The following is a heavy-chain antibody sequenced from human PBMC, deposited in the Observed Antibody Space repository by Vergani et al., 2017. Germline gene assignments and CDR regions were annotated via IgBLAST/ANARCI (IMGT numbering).Heavy chain of an antibody. CDR3: ARGWSGYSTSWFFEY. J-gene: IGHJ4*02. D-gene: IGHD6-13*01. CDR1: GYTFAGYN. CDR2: INPNSGGT. Sequence: QVQLVQSGAEVKKPGASVKVSCKASGYTFAGYNIHWVRQAPGQGLELMGWINPNSGGTNYAQKFQGRVTITRDTSINTAYMELSRLRSDDTAVYYCARGWSGYSTSWFFEYWGQGTLVTVSS. V-gene: IGHV1-2*02.